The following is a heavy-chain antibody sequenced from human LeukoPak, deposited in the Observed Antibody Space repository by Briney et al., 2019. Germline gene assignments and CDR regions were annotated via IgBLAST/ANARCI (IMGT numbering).Heavy chain of an antibody. CDR1: GFTFSDYW. D-gene: IGHD1-7*01. CDR3: ARGWNYAFRFDY. V-gene: IGHV3-7*01. CDR2: IKQDGSEK. J-gene: IGHJ4*02. Sequence: GGSLGLSCAASGFTFSDYWMTWVRQAPGKGLEWVAHIKQDGSEKYYVDSVKGRFTISRDNAKNLLYLQMNSLGAEDTAVYYCARGWNYAFRFDYWGQGTLVTVSS.